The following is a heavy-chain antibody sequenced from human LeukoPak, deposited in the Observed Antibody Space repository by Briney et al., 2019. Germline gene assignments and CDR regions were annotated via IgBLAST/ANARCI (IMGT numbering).Heavy chain of an antibody. CDR1: GFTFSDYY. V-gene: IGHV3-11*01. Sequence: GESLKISCAASGFTFSDYYMSWIRQAPGKGLEWVSYISSSGSTIYYADSVKGRFTISRDNAKNSLYLQMNSLRAEDTAVYYCARGHSFIPRLGFDYWGQGTLVTVSS. CDR3: ARGHSFIPRLGFDY. D-gene: IGHD2-21*01. CDR2: ISSSGSTI. J-gene: IGHJ4*02.